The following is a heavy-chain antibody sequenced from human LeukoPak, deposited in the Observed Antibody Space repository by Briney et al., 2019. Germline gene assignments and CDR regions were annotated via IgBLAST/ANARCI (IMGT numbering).Heavy chain of an antibody. Sequence: ASVKVSCKVSGYTLTELSMHWVRQAHGKGLEWMGGFDPEDGETIYAQKFQGRVTMTEDTSTDTAYMELSSLRSEDTAVYYCATDLCSGGSCYGADRFDYWGQGTLVTVSS. D-gene: IGHD2-15*01. CDR3: ATDLCSGGSCYGADRFDY. V-gene: IGHV1-24*01. J-gene: IGHJ4*02. CDR1: GYTLTELS. CDR2: FDPEDGET.